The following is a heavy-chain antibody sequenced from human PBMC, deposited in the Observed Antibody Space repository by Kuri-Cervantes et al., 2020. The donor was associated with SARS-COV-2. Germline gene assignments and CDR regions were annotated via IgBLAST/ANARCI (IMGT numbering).Heavy chain of an antibody. J-gene: IGHJ4*02. CDR1: GFTFSNYA. V-gene: IGHV3-64*02. D-gene: IGHD3-3*01. Sequence: GESLKISCAASGFTFSNYAMYWVRQAPGKGLEYVSAIGSNGDSTYYADSVKGRFTMSRDNSKNTLYLQMGSLRAEDMAVYYCARVSRSGYLDYWGQGTLVTVSS. CDR3: ARVSRSGYLDY. CDR2: IGSNGDST.